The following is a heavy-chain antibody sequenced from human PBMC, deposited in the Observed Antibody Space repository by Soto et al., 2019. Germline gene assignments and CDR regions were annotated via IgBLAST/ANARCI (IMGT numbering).Heavy chain of an antibody. V-gene: IGHV4-59*01. D-gene: IGHD4-17*01. CDR3: ARDRYGDYYFDY. CDR2: IYYSGST. CDR1: GGSISSYY. Sequence: SETLSLTCTVSGGSISSYYWSWIRQPPGKGLEWIGYIYYSGSTNYNPSLKSRVTISVDTSKNQFSLKLSSVTAVDTAVYYCARDRYGDYYFDYWGQGTLVTSPQ. J-gene: IGHJ4*02.